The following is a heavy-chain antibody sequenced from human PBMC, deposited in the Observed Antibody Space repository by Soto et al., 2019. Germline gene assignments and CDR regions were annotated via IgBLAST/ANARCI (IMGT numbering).Heavy chain of an antibody. CDR3: ASIAVVRENWYNP. J-gene: IGHJ5*02. CDR1: GGSCSGYY. Sequence: PSETLSLTCAVYGGSCSGYYWSWIRQPPGKWLEWIGEINHSGSTNYNPSLKSRVTISVDTSKKQFSLKLSSVTAADTAVYYCASIAVVRENWYNPWGEGTLVNVSS. D-gene: IGHD2-15*01. CDR2: INHSGST. V-gene: IGHV4-34*01.